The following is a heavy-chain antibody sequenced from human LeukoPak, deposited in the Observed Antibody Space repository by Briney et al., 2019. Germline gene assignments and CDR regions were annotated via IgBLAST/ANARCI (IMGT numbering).Heavy chain of an antibody. D-gene: IGHD6-19*01. CDR3: AKGPWLAYPYYFDY. V-gene: IGHV3-7*01. Sequence: GGSLRLSCTGSGFTFSGFWMSWVRQAPGRGLEWVASINQDGGQKYYVDSVKGRFTISRDNAEKSMYLQMNSLRAEDTALYYCAKGPWLAYPYYFDYWGQGTLVTVSS. CDR1: GFTFSGFW. CDR2: INQDGGQK. J-gene: IGHJ4*02.